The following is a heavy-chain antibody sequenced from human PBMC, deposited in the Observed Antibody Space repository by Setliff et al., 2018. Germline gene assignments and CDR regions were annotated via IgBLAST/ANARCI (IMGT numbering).Heavy chain of an antibody. Sequence: ASVKVSCKASGYTFTDYGVTWVRQAPGQGLEWVGWISPYTGNAYYAPKFQGRVSLTTDTSTTTAYMDLRGLRPDDTAVYFCVRDALRRARGVIPYNWFDPWGQGTLVTVSS. D-gene: IGHD3-10*01. V-gene: IGHV1-18*01. CDR1: GYTFTDYG. J-gene: IGHJ5*02. CDR2: ISPYTGNA. CDR3: VRDALRRARGVIPYNWFDP.